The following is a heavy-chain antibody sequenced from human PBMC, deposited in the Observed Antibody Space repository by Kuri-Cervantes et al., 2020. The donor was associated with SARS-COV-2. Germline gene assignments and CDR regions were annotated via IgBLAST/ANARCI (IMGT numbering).Heavy chain of an antibody. V-gene: IGHV3-30-3*01. CDR2: ISYDGNNE. J-gene: IGHJ6*02. CDR1: GFTFSTYA. D-gene: IGHD7-27*01. CDR3: ARSHAVGKTSYFALDV. Sequence: GESLKISCAASGFTFSTYAITWVRRAPGKGLEWVAVISYDGNNEYYAESVRGRFTTSRDNSKNSLYLQMNSLRAEDTAVYYCARSHAVGKTSYFALDVWGQGTTVTVSS.